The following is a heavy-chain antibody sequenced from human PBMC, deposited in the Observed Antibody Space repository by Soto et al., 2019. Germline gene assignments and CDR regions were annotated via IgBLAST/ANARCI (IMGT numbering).Heavy chain of an antibody. V-gene: IGHV1-69*02. CDR1: GGTFSSYT. Sequence: ASVKVSCKASGGTFSSYTISWVRQAPGQGLEWMGRIIPILGIANYAQKFQGRVTITADKSTSTAYMELSSLRSEDTAVYYCASSYLLGYCSGGSCFSTSNWFDPWGQGTLVTVSS. J-gene: IGHJ5*02. D-gene: IGHD2-15*01. CDR2: IIPILGIA. CDR3: ASSYLLGYCSGGSCFSTSNWFDP.